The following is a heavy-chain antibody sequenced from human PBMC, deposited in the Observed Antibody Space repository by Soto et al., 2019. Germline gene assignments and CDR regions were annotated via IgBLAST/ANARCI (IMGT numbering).Heavy chain of an antibody. D-gene: IGHD3-3*01. V-gene: IGHV1-8*01. J-gene: IGHJ4*02. CDR1: GYTFTSYD. CDR3: ARGHSQAYYDFWSGYYHFDC. Sequence: GASVKVSCKASGYTFTSYDINWVRQATGQGLEWMGWMNPNSGNTGYAQKFQGRVTMTRNTSISTAYMELSSLRSEDTAVYYCARGHSQAYYDFWSGYYHFDCWGQGTLVTVSS. CDR2: MNPNSGNT.